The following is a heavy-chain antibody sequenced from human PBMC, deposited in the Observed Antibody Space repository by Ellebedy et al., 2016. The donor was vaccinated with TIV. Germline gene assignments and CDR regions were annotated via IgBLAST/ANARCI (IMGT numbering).Heavy chain of an antibody. D-gene: IGHD4-17*01. V-gene: IGHV4-39*07. CDR1: GDSIDTSTYY. CDR2: VDYSGRA. Sequence: MPSETLSLTCTVSGDSIDTSTYYWGWIRQPPGKGLEWIGSVDYSGRAYNNPSLKSRLTSSVDTSKNQFSLKLTSVTAADTAVYFCARDSDGDYTSFDLWGRGALVIVSS. J-gene: IGHJ2*01. CDR3: ARDSDGDYTSFDL.